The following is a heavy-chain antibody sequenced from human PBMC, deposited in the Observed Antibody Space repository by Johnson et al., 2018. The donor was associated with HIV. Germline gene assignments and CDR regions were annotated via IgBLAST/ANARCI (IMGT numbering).Heavy chain of an antibody. CDR1: GFTFSSYW. V-gene: IGHV3-7*05. D-gene: IGHD1-26*01. CDR3: AREIGGSYYLDAFDI. Sequence: MLLVESGGGLVQPGGSLRLSCAASGFTFSSYWMSWVRQAPGKGLEWVANIKQDGSEKYYVDSVKGRFTISRDNAKNSLYLQMNSLRAEDTAVYYCAREIGGSYYLDAFDIWGQGTMVTVSS. J-gene: IGHJ3*02. CDR2: IKQDGSEK.